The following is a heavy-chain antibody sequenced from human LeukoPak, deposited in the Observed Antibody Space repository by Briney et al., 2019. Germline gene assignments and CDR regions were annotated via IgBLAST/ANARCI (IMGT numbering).Heavy chain of an antibody. V-gene: IGHV3-7*03. CDR3: ARAGGYPSRYFDY. J-gene: IGHJ4*02. D-gene: IGHD5-12*01. CDR2: IHPDGSEK. Sequence: SGGSLRLSCAASGFIFSDYWMSWVRQAPGKEPEWVAKIHPDGSEKYCVDSVKGRFTISRDNSKNTLYLQMNSLRAEDTAVYYCARAGGYPSRYFDYWGQGTLVTVSS. CDR1: GFIFSDYW.